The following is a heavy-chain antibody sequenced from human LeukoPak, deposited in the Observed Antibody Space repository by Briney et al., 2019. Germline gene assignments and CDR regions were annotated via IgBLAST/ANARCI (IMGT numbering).Heavy chain of an antibody. D-gene: IGHD3-22*01. J-gene: IGHJ4*02. V-gene: IGHV4-34*01. CDR2: INHSGST. CDR1: GGSFSGYY. Sequence: SETLSLTCAVYGGSFSGYYWSWIRQPPGKGLEWIGEINHSGSTNYNPSLNSRVTISVYTSKNQFSLKLSSVTAADTAVYYCARGSRYYYDSSGYYGLDYWGQGTLVTVSS. CDR3: ARGSRYYYDSSGYYGLDY.